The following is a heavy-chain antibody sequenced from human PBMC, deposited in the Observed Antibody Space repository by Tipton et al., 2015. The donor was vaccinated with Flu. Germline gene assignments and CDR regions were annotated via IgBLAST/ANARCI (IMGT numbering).Heavy chain of an antibody. CDR3: ARRDYSNYVSEPHNWFDP. D-gene: IGHD4-11*01. V-gene: IGHV4-38-2*01. CDR1: GDSIGSPYF. CDR2: VHRSGNG. J-gene: IGHJ5*01. Sequence: LRLSCSVSGDSIGSPYFWGWIRKPPGGGLEWIGNVHRSGNGYYKPSLKSRVSISVDTSKNQSSLELTSVTAADTAVYYCARRDYSNYVSEPHNWFDPWGQGILVTVSS.